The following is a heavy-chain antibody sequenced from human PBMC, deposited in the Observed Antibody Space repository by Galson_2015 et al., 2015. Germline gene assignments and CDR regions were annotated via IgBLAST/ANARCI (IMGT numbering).Heavy chain of an antibody. J-gene: IGHJ4*02. CDR3: AKRSLYRFDY. V-gene: IGHV3-23*01. CDR2: ISGSGGDT. D-gene: IGHD2-2*02. CDR1: GFTFSTYA. Sequence: SLRLSCAASGFTFSTYAMSWVRQAPGKGLEWVSSISGSGGDTFYADSVKGRVTISRDNSKNTLYLQMSSPRAEDTAVYFCAKRSLYRFDYWGQGSLVTVSS.